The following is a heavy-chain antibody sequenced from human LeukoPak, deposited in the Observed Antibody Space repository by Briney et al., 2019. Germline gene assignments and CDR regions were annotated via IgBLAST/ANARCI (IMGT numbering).Heavy chain of an antibody. J-gene: IGHJ4*02. CDR1: GFTFDDYA. Sequence: GGSLRLSCAASGFTFDDYAMHWVRQAPGKGLEWVSLISWDCGSPYYADSVKGRFTISRDNSKNSLYLQMNSLRAEDTAVYYCARDGGSCFHYWGQGTLVTVSS. CDR2: ISWDCGSP. V-gene: IGHV3-43D*03. D-gene: IGHD2-15*01. CDR3: ARDGGSCFHY.